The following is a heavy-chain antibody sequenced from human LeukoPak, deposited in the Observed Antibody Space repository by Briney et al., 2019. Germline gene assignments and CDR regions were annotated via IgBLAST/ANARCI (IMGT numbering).Heavy chain of an antibody. J-gene: IGHJ4*02. V-gene: IGHV3-64D*06. Sequence: GSLRLSCSASGFTFSSYAMHWVRQAPGKGLEYVSAISSNGGSTYYADSVKGRFTISRDNSKNTLYLQMSSLRAEDTAVYYCARVSSSTGGNVDYWGQGTLVTVSS. D-gene: IGHD6-6*01. CDR1: GFTFSSYA. CDR2: ISSNGGST. CDR3: ARVSSSTGGNVDY.